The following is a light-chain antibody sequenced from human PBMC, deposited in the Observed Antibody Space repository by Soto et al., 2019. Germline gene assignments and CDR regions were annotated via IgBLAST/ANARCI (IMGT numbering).Light chain of an antibody. J-gene: IGKJ2*01. CDR2: GAS. CDR1: QSVSSNH. Sequence: EIVLTQSPGSLSLSPRERATLSCRASQSVSSNHLAWYQQKPGQAPRLLIYGASRRATGIPDRFSGSGSGTDFTLTISRLEPEDFAMYYCQQYGGSTYTFGQGTK. CDR3: QQYGGSTYT. V-gene: IGKV3-20*01.